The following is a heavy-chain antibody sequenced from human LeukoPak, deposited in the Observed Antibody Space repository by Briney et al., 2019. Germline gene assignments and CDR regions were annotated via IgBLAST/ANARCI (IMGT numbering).Heavy chain of an antibody. Sequence: PSETLSLTCTVSGGSISSSGYYWGWIRQPPGKGLEWIENIYYSGSTYYNPSLKSRVTISVDTSKNHFSLKLNSVTAADTALYYCARLGYCSSASCGPLDYWGQGTLVTVSS. D-gene: IGHD2-2*01. CDR1: GGSISSSGYY. CDR2: IYYSGST. CDR3: ARLGYCSSASCGPLDY. V-gene: IGHV4-39*02. J-gene: IGHJ4*02.